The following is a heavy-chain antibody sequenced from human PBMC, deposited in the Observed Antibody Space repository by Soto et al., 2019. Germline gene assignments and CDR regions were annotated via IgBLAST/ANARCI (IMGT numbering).Heavy chain of an antibody. D-gene: IGHD3-16*01. V-gene: IGHV3-23*01. CDR1: GFSFSTFE. CDR2: ISDDSSRT. J-gene: IGHJ5*01. Sequence: PGGSLRLSCAASGFSFSTFEMIWVRQAPGRGLEWVSFISDDSSRTYYADAVKGRFTISRDNSKYTLYLQMNSLTAEDTAVYACVKGGWLDFWGQGTLVTVSS. CDR3: VKGGWLDF.